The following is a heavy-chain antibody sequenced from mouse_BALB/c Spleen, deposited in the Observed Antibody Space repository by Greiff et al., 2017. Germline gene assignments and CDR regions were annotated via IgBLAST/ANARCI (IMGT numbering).Heavy chain of an antibody. CDR1: GFTFSDYY. Sequence: DVMLVESGGGLVKPGGSLKLSCAASGFTFSDYYMYWVRQTPEKRLEWVATISDGGSYTYYPDSVKGRFTISRDNAKNNLYLQMSSLKSEDTAMYYCARRDYGSSYGFAYWGQGTLVTVSA. J-gene: IGHJ3*01. V-gene: IGHV5-4*02. D-gene: IGHD1-1*01. CDR3: ARRDYGSSYGFAY. CDR2: ISDGGSYT.